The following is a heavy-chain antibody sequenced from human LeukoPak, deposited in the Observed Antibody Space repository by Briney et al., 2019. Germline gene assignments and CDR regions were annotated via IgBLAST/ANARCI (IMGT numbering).Heavy chain of an antibody. Sequence: GASLRLSCAASGFTFSSYAMSWVRQAPGKGLEWVSAISGSGGSTYYAGSVKGRFTISRDNSKNTLYLQMNSLRAEDTAVYYCAKVSVWYTKGSYGYWGQGTLVTVSS. CDR3: AKVSVWYTKGSYGY. V-gene: IGHV3-23*01. J-gene: IGHJ4*02. D-gene: IGHD3-16*01. CDR2: ISGSGGST. CDR1: GFTFSSYA.